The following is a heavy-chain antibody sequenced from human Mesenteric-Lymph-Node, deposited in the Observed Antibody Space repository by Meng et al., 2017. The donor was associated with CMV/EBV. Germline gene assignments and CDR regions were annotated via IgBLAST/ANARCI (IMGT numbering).Heavy chain of an antibody. CDR2: ISYDGSNK. CDR1: GFTFDDYA. V-gene: IGHV3-30*04. J-gene: IGHJ4*02. D-gene: IGHD6-19*01. CDR3: ARWAVAGRSYYFDY. Sequence: GGSLRLSCAASGFTFDDYAMHWVRQAPGKGLEWVAVISYDGSNKYYADSVKGRFTISRDNSKNTLYLQMNSLRAEDTAVYYCARWAVAGRSYYFDYWGQGTLVTVSS.